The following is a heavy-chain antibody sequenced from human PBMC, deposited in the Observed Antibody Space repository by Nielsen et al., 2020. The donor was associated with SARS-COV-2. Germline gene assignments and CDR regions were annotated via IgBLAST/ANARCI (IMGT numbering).Heavy chain of an antibody. CDR3: ARASDPLFSTSSPDV. Sequence: SLKISCAASGFTFSSYAMSWVRQAPGKGLQWVSTITWNSANIGFADSVQGRFTISRDNAKRSLYLHMNSLKPEDTALYYCARASDPLFSTSSPDVWGQGTTVTVSS. J-gene: IGHJ6*02. D-gene: IGHD2-2*01. V-gene: IGHV3-9*01. CDR1: GFTFSSYA. CDR2: ITWNSANI.